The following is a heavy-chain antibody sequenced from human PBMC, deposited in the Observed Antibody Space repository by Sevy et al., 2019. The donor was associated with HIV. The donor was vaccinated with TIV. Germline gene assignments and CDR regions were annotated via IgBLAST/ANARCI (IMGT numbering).Heavy chain of an antibody. D-gene: IGHD2-15*01. V-gene: IGHV3-30*01. Sequence: GGSLRLSCAASGFSVSYYPMHWVRQAPGKGLEWVALISYDGVNQYYAASLKGRFTVSRDNSKNTLYLQMNSLRAEDTGVYYCARVVGRGEYLIYAYLDYWGQGALVTVSS. CDR3: ARVVGRGEYLIYAYLDY. CDR2: ISYDGVNQ. J-gene: IGHJ4*02. CDR1: GFSVSYYP.